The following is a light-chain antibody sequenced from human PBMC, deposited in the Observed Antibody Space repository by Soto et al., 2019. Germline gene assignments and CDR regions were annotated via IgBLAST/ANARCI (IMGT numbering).Light chain of an antibody. J-gene: IGLJ1*01. V-gene: IGLV7-46*01. CDR2: DTS. CDR1: TGAVNSGHW. CDR3: LVIFTGVGEV. Sequence: QAVVTQEHALTVSPGGTFTLTWGSSTGAVNSGHWPHWFQQKPGQAPRTLIYDTSNKHSWTPARFSGSVHGGKAALTLSGAQPEDEADYYCLVIFTGVGEVCGTGTKLTV.